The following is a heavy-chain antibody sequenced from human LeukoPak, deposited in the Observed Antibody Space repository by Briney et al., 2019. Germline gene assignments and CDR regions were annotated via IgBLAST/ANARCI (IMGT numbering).Heavy chain of an antibody. CDR3: AGTYYYGSGPPGWFDP. D-gene: IGHD3-10*01. J-gene: IGHJ5*02. CDR1: GGSISSYY. V-gene: IGHV4-59*01. Sequence: SETLSLTCTVSGGSISSYYWSWIRQPPGKGLEWIGYIYYSGSTNYNPSLKSRVTISVDTSKNQFSLKLSSVTAADTAVYYCAGTYYYGSGPPGWFDPWGHGTLVTVSS. CDR2: IYYSGST.